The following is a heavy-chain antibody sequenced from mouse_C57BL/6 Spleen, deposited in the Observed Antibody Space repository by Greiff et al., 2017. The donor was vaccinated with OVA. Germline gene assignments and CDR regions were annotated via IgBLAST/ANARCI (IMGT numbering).Heavy chain of an antibody. J-gene: IGHJ2*01. CDR2: IRSKSNNYAT. Sequence: EVQLVESGGGLVQPKGSLKLSCAASGFSFNTYAMNWVRQAPGKGLEWVARIRSKSNNYATYYADSVKDRFTISRDDSESMLYMQMNNLKTEDTAMYYCVRGAPRGVDYWGQGTTLTVSS. CDR1: GFSFNTYA. V-gene: IGHV10-1*01. CDR3: VRGAPRGVDY.